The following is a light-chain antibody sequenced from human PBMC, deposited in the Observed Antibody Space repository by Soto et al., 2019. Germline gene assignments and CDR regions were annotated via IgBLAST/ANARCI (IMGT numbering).Light chain of an antibody. J-gene: IGKJ4*01. CDR3: QQYGGSPT. Sequence: EIVLTQSPGTLSLSPGERATLSCRASQSVSSSYLAWYQQKPGQAPRLLIYGASNRATGIPDRFRGSGSGTDFTLTISRLEPEDFAVYYCQQYGGSPTFGGGTKVEIK. V-gene: IGKV3-20*01. CDR2: GAS. CDR1: QSVSSSY.